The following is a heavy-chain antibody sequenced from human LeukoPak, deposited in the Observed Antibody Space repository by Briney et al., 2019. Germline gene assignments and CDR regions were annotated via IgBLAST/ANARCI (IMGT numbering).Heavy chain of an antibody. V-gene: IGHV4-59*01. D-gene: IGHD5-18*01. CDR1: GGSISSYY. Sequence: SETLSLTCTVSGGSISSYYWSWIRQPPGKGLEWSGYIYYSGSTNYNPSLKSRGTISVDTSKNQFSLKLSSVTAADTAVYYCAGGTAMVSTDYWGQGTLVTVSS. CDR2: IYYSGST. J-gene: IGHJ4*02. CDR3: AGGTAMVSTDY.